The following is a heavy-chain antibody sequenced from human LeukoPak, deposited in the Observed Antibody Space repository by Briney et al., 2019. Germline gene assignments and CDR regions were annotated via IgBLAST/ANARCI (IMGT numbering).Heavy chain of an antibody. Sequence: GGSLRLSCAASGFTFSSYAMHWVRQAPGKGLEWVAVISYDGSNKYYADSVKGRFTISRDNSKNTLYLQMNSLRAEDTALYYCAKGGAGTTSLLRIDYWGQGTLVTVSS. CDR2: ISYDGSNK. D-gene: IGHD2-2*01. V-gene: IGHV3-30-3*01. CDR3: AKGGAGTTSLLRIDY. CDR1: GFTFSSYA. J-gene: IGHJ4*02.